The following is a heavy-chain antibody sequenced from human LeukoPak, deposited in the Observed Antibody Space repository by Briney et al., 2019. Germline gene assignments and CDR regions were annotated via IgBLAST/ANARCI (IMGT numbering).Heavy chain of an antibody. D-gene: IGHD2-2*01. J-gene: IGHJ4*02. Sequence: GGSLRLSCAASGFTFSSYSMNWVRQAPGKGLEWVSLNDRSGNTYYADSVKGRFTISTDTSKNSVYLQMTSLRVEDTAVYYCARDSCSLTMCFGFFDHWGQGSLVAVSS. CDR2: NDRSGNT. CDR1: GFTFSSYS. V-gene: IGHV3-53*01. CDR3: ARDSCSLTMCFGFFDH.